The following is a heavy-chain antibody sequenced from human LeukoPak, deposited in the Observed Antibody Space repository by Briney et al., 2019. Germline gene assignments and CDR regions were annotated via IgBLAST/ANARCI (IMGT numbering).Heavy chain of an antibody. D-gene: IGHD2-2*02. V-gene: IGHV1-46*01. J-gene: IGHJ6*02. CDR2: INPSGGST. CDR1: GYTFTSYY. Sequence: ASVKVSCKASGYTFTSYYMHWVRQAPGQGLEWMGIINPSGGSTSYAQKFQGRVTMTRDTSTSTVYMELSSLRSEDTAVYYCARDWDIVVVPAAIPYGMDVWGQGTTVTVSS. CDR3: ARDWDIVVVPAAIPYGMDV.